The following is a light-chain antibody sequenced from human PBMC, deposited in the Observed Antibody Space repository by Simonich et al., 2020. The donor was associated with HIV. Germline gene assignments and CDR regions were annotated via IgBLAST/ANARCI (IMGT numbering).Light chain of an antibody. CDR2: DAS. J-gene: IGKJ2*01. CDR3: QQRSNWPL. V-gene: IGKV3-11*01. Sequence: EIVLTQSPGTLSLSPGERATLSCRASQRVSSYLAWYQQKPGQAPRLLIYDASNRATGIPARFSGSGSGTDFTLTISSLEPEDFAVYYCQQRSNWPLFGQGTKLEIK. CDR1: QRVSSY.